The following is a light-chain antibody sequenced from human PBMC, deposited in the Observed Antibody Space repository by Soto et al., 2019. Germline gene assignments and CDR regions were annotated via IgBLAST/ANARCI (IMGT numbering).Light chain of an antibody. J-gene: IGKJ1*01. CDR3: QQYGSSHPT. CDR2: GAS. CDR1: QRLRPTY. Sequence: EVVLTQSPDTLTLCAGETATLSWRSSQRLRPTYIAWYQQRHGQAPRLLIYGASFRASDIPNRFSGRGSGTDFTLSISRLEPEDFALYYCQQYGSSHPTFGQGTKVDIK. V-gene: IGKV3-20*01.